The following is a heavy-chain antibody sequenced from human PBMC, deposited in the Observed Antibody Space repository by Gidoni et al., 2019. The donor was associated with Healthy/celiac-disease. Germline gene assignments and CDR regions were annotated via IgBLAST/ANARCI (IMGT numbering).Heavy chain of an antibody. J-gene: IGHJ4*02. V-gene: IGHV3-66*02. D-gene: IGHD3-22*01. CDR3: ARDLRPTDYYDSSGYYDY. Sequence: EVQLVESGGGLVQPGGSLRLSCAASGFTVSSNYMSWVRQAPGKGLEWVSVIYSGGSTYYADSVKGRFTISRDNSKNTLYLQMNSLRAEDTAVYYCARDLRPTDYYDSSGYYDYWGQGTLVTVSS. CDR2: IYSGGST. CDR1: GFTVSSNY.